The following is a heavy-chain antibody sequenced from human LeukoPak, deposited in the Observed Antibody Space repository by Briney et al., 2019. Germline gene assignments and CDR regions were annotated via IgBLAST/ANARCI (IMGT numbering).Heavy chain of an antibody. J-gene: IGHJ4*02. Sequence: PSETPSLTCAVYGGSFSGYYWSWIRQPPGKGLEWIGEINHSGSTNYNPSLKSRVTISVDTSKNQFSLKLSSVTAADTAVYYCAREGYYDSSGPGSFDYWGQGTLVTVSS. CDR1: GGSFSGYY. D-gene: IGHD3-22*01. CDR2: INHSGST. CDR3: AREGYYDSSGPGSFDY. V-gene: IGHV4-34*01.